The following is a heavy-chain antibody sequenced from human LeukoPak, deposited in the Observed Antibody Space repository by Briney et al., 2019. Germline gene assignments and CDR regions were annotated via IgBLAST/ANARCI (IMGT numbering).Heavy chain of an antibody. Sequence: PGGPLRLSCAASGFTFSSYSMNWVRQPPGKGLEWIGEINHSGSTNYNPSLKSRVTISVDTSKNQFSLKLSSVTAADTAVYYCVVQLLPSWFDPWGQGTLVTVSS. CDR1: GFTFSSYS. D-gene: IGHD2-15*01. CDR3: VVQLLPSWFDP. J-gene: IGHJ5*02. CDR2: INHSGST. V-gene: IGHV4-34*08.